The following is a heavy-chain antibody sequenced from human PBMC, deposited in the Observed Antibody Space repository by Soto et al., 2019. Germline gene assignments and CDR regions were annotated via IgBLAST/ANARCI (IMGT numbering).Heavy chain of an antibody. Sequence: GASVKLSCEACGVSFSSYASSWLRHAPGQGLEWMGGIIPIFGTANYAQKFQGRVTITADESTSTAYMELSSLRSEDTAVYYCARFGDFWSGYWVAYWGQGTLVTVSS. V-gene: IGHV1-69*13. CDR2: IIPIFGTA. CDR3: ARFGDFWSGYWVAY. CDR1: GVSFSSYA. J-gene: IGHJ4*02. D-gene: IGHD3-3*01.